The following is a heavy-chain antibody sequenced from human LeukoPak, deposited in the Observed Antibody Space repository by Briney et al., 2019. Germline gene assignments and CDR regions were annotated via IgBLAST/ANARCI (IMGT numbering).Heavy chain of an antibody. D-gene: IGHD5-12*01. CDR1: GGSISSGGYY. CDR3: ARGGWSTVATNDIDY. V-gene: IGHV4-31*03. J-gene: IGHJ4*02. CDR2: IYYSGST. Sequence: SQTLSLTCTVSGGSISSGGYYWSWIRQHPGKGLEWIGYIYYSGSTYYNPSLKSRVTTSVDTSKNQFSLKLSSVTAADTAVYYCARGGWSTVATNDIDYWGQGTLVTVSS.